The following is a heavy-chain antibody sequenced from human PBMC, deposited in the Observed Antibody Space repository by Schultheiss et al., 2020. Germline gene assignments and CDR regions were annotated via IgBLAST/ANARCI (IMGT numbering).Heavy chain of an antibody. CDR2: IDNDGSNT. CDR1: GFTFSSYW. V-gene: IGHV3-74*01. D-gene: IGHD3-22*01. J-gene: IGHJ4*02. CDR3: ARDYPYYDSSAYSWGY. Sequence: GGSLRLSCAASGFTFSSYWIHWVRQAPGKGLVWVSRIDNDGSNTIYADSVKGRFTIFRDNAKNTLYLQMNSLRAEDTAVYYCARDYPYYDSSAYSWGYWGQGTLVTVSS.